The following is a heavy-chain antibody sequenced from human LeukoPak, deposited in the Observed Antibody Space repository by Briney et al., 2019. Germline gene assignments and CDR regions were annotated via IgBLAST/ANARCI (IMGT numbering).Heavy chain of an antibody. Sequence: ASVQVSCKASGYTFTSYDINWVRQATGQGLEWMGWMNPNSGNTGYAQKFQGRVTITRNTSISTAYMELSSLRSEDTAVYYCSRTPPFTSCYDYWGQGTLVTVSS. CDR3: SRTPPFTSCYDY. D-gene: IGHD2-2*01. CDR1: GYTFTSYD. V-gene: IGHV1-8*03. J-gene: IGHJ4*02. CDR2: MNPNSGNT.